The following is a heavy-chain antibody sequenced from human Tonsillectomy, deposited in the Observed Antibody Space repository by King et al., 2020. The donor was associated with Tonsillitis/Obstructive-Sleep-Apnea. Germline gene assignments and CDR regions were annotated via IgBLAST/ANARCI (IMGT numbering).Heavy chain of an antibody. Sequence: VQLLESGGGLVQPGESLTLSCVASGFTFSSYDMSWVRQAPGKGLEWVSAISCSGGKKYYPDSVKGRITIFKDNSKNTLYLQMNRLRAEDTAVYYCAKPGLEWELLTWFDPWGQGTLVTVSS. CDR3: AKPGLEWELLTWFDP. CDR1: GFTFSSYD. D-gene: IGHD1-26*01. CDR2: ISCSGGKK. J-gene: IGHJ5*02. V-gene: IGHV3-23*01.